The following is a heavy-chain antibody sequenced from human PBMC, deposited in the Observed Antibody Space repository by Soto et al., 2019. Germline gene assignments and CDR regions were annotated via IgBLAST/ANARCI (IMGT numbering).Heavy chain of an antibody. CDR3: ARGPGYCSGGSCSPHYYYGMDA. CDR1: GGSVSSGSYY. Sequence: SETLSLTCTVSGGSVSSGSYYWSWILQPPGKGLELILYIYYSGSTNYNPSLKSRVTISVDTSKNQFSLKLSYVTDADTAVYYCARGPGYCSGGSCSPHYYYGMDAWGQGTTVTSP. J-gene: IGHJ6*02. D-gene: IGHD2-15*01. V-gene: IGHV4-61*01. CDR2: IYYSGST.